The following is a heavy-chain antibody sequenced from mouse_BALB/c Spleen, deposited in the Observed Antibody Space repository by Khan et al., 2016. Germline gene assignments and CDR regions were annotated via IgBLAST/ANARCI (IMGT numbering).Heavy chain of an antibody. Sequence: QVQLQQPGAELVRPGVSVKISCKGSGYTFTDYTLHWVKQSHAKSLEWIGVISTYHGDATYNQKFKGKATMTVDKSSSTAYMELARLTSEDSAIYDAATRSTRSTTTGDMDYWAQGTSVTVSS. CDR1: GYTFTDYT. V-gene: IGHV1S137*01. CDR3: ATRSTRSTTTGDMDY. CDR2: ISTYHGDA. J-gene: IGHJ4*01. D-gene: IGHD2-4*01.